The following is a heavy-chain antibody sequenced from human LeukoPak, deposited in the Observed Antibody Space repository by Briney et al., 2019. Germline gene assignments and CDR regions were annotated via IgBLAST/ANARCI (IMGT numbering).Heavy chain of an antibody. J-gene: IGHJ6*02. CDR1: GFTFSSYA. Sequence: GGSLRLSCAASGFTFSSYAMSWDRQAPGKGLEWVSAISGSGGSTYYADSVKGRFTISRDNSKNTLYLQMNSLRAEDTAVYYCATDSGYYYYYGMDVWGQGTTVTVSS. CDR2: ISGSGGST. V-gene: IGHV3-23*01. CDR3: ATDSGYYYYYGMDV. D-gene: IGHD5-12*01.